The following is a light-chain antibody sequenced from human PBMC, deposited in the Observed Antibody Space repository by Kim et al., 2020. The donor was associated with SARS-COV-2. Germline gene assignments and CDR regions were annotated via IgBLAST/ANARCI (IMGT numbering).Light chain of an antibody. V-gene: IGLV6-57*03. CDR1: SGGIASNY. J-gene: IGLJ2*01. CDR2: DDN. CDR3: QSYDSSNVV. Sequence: GKTVTIPCHRSSGGIASNYVQWYQQRPGSAPTTVIYDDNQRPSGVPDRFSGSIDSSSNSASLTISGLKTEDEADYYCQSYDSSNVVFGGGTQLTVL.